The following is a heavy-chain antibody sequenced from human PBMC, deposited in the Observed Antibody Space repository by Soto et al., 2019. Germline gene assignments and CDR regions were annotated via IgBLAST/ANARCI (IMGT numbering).Heavy chain of an antibody. V-gene: IGHV4-4*02. CDR3: AREIVTAGGNNYFDP. Sequence: SETLSLTCGVSGGTVASSHWWSWVRQSPGGGLEWIGNVHHTGDTNLNPSLQSRVTISVDKSNNQFSLRLNSLTAADTAVYFCAREIVTAGGNNYFDPWGPGTLVTVPS. J-gene: IGHJ5*02. CDR2: VHHTGDT. CDR1: GGTVASSHW. D-gene: IGHD2-21*02.